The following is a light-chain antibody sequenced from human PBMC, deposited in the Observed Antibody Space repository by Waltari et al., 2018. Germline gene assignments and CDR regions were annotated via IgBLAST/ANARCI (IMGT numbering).Light chain of an antibody. CDR2: GAS. V-gene: IGKV3-15*01. J-gene: IGKJ2*01. CDR1: QTTSYN. CDR3: QHYHQWPPYT. Sequence: EIVLTQSPSTLSVSPVESAILPCRASQTTSYNLAWYQQRAGQPPRLLIYGASARAAAIPVRFRGSGSGTEFTLTISGLQSEDFAVYYCQHYHQWPPYTFGQGTKVE.